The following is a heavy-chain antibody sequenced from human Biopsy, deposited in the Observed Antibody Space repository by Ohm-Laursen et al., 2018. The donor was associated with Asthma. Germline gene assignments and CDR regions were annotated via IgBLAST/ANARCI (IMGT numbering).Heavy chain of an antibody. V-gene: IGHV1-24*01. J-gene: IGHJ4*02. Sequence: ASVKVSCKISGYSLTDLSMHWVRQAPGQGLEWMGGHDHEEGGTVNARRFQGRVTMTEDTSTDTAYMEPSSLSSDDTAVYYCASDFPKDYVRYNFQFWGQGTLVAVSS. D-gene: IGHD4-17*01. CDR1: GYSLTDLS. CDR2: HDHEEGGT. CDR3: ASDFPKDYVRYNFQF.